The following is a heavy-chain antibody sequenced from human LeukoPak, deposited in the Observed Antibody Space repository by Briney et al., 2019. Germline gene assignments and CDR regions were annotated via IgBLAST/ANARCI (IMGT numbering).Heavy chain of an antibody. Sequence: GGSLRLSCAASGFTFSSYAMSWVRQAPGKGLEWVSAISGSGGSTYYADSVKGRFTISRDNSKNTLYLQMNSLRAEDTAVYYCAKGSVHDFWSGYSSFDYWGQGTLVTVS. D-gene: IGHD3-3*01. CDR1: GFTFSSYA. CDR3: AKGSVHDFWSGYSSFDY. J-gene: IGHJ4*02. CDR2: ISGSGGST. V-gene: IGHV3-23*01.